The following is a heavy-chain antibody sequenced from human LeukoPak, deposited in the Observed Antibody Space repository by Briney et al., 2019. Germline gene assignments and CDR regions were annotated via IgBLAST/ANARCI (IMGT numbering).Heavy chain of an antibody. V-gene: IGHV3-7*02. D-gene: IGHD6-19*01. Sequence: PGGSLRLSCAASGFTFSGHWMTWVRQTPGKGLEWVADIKQDGTEKYYVDSVKGRFTISRDNSKNTLFLQMNNLRTEDSAVYFCAKIAVAALEDDAFDIWGQGTMVTVSS. J-gene: IGHJ3*02. CDR3: AKIAVAALEDDAFDI. CDR1: GFTFSGHW. CDR2: IKQDGTEK.